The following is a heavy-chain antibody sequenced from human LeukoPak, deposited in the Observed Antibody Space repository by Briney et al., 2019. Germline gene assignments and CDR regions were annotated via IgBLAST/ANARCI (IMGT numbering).Heavy chain of an antibody. CDR1: GFTFSNYW. CDR3: APYYTVTTGY. D-gene: IGHD4-17*01. CDR2: IKSDGSST. Sequence: GGSLRLSCAASGFTFSNYWMHWVRQAPGKGLVWVSRIKSDGSSTSYADSVKGRLTISRDNTKNTLYLQMNNLRAEDTAVYYCAPYYTVTTGYWGQGTLVTVSS. J-gene: IGHJ4*02. V-gene: IGHV3-74*01.